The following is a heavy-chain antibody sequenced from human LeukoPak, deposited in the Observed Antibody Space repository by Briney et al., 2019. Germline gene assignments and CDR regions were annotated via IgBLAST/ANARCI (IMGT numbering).Heavy chain of an antibody. D-gene: IGHD1-26*01. Sequence: SETLSLTCTVSGGSISSGSYYWSWIRQPAGKGLEWIGRIYTSGSTNYNPSLKSRVTIPVDTSKNQFSLKLSSVTAADTAVYYCARDGGRLGGYWGQGTLVTVSS. CDR3: ARDGGRLGGY. J-gene: IGHJ4*02. CDR2: IYTSGST. CDR1: GGSISSGSYY. V-gene: IGHV4-61*02.